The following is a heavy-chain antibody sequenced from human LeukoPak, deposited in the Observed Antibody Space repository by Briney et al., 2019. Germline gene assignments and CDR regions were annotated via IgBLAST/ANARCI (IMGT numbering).Heavy chain of an antibody. V-gene: IGHV3-74*01. CDR3: TRDITLTRGGRSDY. D-gene: IGHD3-10*01. Sequence: GGSLRLSCAASGFTFSSYWMYWVSQAPGKGLVWVSRINSDGKTTNYADSVKGRFTISRDNAKNTLYLQMNSLRAEDTAVYYCTRDITLTRGGRSDYWGQGTLVTV. CDR2: INSDGKTT. CDR1: GFTFSSYW. J-gene: IGHJ4*02.